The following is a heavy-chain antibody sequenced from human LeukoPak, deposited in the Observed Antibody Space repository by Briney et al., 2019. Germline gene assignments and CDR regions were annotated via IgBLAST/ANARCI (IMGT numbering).Heavy chain of an antibody. CDR3: ARLGGGSSNWFDP. D-gene: IGHD2-15*01. CDR2: TDPSDSYT. J-gene: IGHJ5*02. V-gene: IGHV5-10-1*01. CDR1: GYSFTSYW. Sequence: GESLKISCKGSGYSFTSYWISWVRQMPGKGLEWMGRTDPSDSYTNYSPSFQGHVTISAGKSISTAYLQWSSLKASDTAMYYCARLGGGSSNWFDPWGQGTLFTVSS.